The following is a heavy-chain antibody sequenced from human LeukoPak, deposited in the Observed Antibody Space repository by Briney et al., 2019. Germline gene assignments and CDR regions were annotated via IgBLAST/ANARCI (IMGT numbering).Heavy chain of an antibody. J-gene: IGHJ4*02. Sequence: ASVKVSCKASGYTFTSYDINWVRQATGQGLEWMGWMNPNSGNTGYAQKFQGRVTITRNTSISTAYMELSSLRAEDTAVYYCARTETRGYLAYYDPFWDYWGQGTLVTVSS. CDR3: ARTETRGYLAYYDPFWDY. V-gene: IGHV1-8*03. CDR2: MNPNSGNT. CDR1: GYTFTSYD. D-gene: IGHD2/OR15-2a*01.